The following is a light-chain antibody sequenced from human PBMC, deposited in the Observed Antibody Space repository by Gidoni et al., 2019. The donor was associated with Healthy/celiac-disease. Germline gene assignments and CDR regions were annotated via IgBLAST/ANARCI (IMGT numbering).Light chain of an antibody. J-gene: IGKJ1*01. V-gene: IGKV3-11*01. CDR2: DAS. Sequence: EIVLTQSPVTLSLSPGERATLSCRASQSVSSYLAWYQQKPGQAPRLLIYDASNRATGIPARFSGSGSGTDFTLTISSLEPEDFAVYYCQHRSNWPQTFGQGTKVEIK. CDR3: QHRSNWPQT. CDR1: QSVSSY.